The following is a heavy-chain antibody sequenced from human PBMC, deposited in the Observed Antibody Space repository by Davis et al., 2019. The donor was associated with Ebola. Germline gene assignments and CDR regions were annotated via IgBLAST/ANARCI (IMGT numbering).Heavy chain of an antibody. D-gene: IGHD3-10*01. Sequence: GESLKISCKGSEYRFANYWIGWVRQKPGKGLEWMGMIYPSDSDTRYSPSFQGQVIISADKSISTAYLQWNSLQASDTAVYYCARLYGPGHYLNWYFDLWGRGTRVTVSS. J-gene: IGHJ2*01. CDR1: EYRFANYW. V-gene: IGHV5-51*01. CDR2: IYPSDSDT. CDR3: ARLYGPGHYLNWYFDL.